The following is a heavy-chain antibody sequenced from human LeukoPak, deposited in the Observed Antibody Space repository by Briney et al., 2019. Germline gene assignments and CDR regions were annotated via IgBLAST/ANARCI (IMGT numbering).Heavy chain of an antibody. D-gene: IGHD3-10*01. Sequence: GRSLRLSCAASGFTFSSYGMHWVRQAPGKGLEWVAVISYDGSNKYYADSVKGRFTISRDNFKNTLYLQMNSLRAEDTAVYYWAEERESYYYGSGTLNWGQGTLVTVAS. J-gene: IGHJ4*02. V-gene: IGHV3-30*18. CDR3: AEERESYYYGSGTLN. CDR2: ISYDGSNK. CDR1: GFTFSSYG.